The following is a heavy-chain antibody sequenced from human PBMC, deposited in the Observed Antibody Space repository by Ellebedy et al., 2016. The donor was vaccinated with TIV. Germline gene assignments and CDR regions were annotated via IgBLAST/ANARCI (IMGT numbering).Heavy chain of an antibody. J-gene: IGHJ4*02. CDR3: ARHFGHSLGY. D-gene: IGHD5-18*01. CDR1: GDSMSSGSYY. V-gene: IGHV4-39*01. CDR2: ISHGGDT. Sequence: SETLSLTCTVSGDSMSSGSYYWGWIRQPPGKGLEWIGEISHGGDTNYNPSLRGRVTISLDKSKNQFSLKLNSVTAADTALYYCARHFGHSLGYWGQGTLVTVSS.